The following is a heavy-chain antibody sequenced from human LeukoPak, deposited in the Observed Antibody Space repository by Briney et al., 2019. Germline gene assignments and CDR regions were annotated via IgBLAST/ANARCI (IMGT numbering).Heavy chain of an antibody. CDR2: ISSSSSYI. V-gene: IGHV3-21*01. Sequence: GGSLRLSCAASGFTFSSYSMNWVRQAPGKGLEWVSSISSSSSYIYYADSVKGRFTISRDNAKNSLYLQMNSLRAEDTAVYYSPRDHRGQWLQPGAFDIWGQGTMVTVSS. CDR1: GFTFSSYS. J-gene: IGHJ3*02. CDR3: PRDHRGQWLQPGAFDI. D-gene: IGHD6-19*01.